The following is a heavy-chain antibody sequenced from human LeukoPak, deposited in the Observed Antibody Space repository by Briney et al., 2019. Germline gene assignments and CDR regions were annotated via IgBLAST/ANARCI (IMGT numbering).Heavy chain of an antibody. D-gene: IGHD3-22*01. CDR1: GGSISSGGYY. CDR3: ARGGNYYDSSGYYSNDAFGI. J-gene: IGHJ3*02. CDR2: IYYSGST. Sequence: SQTLSLTCTVSGGSISSGGYYWSWIRQHPGKGLEWIGYIYYSGSTYYNPSLKSRVTISVDTSKNQFSLKLSSVTAADTAVYYCARGGNYYDSSGYYSNDAFGIWGQGTMVTVSS. V-gene: IGHV4-31*03.